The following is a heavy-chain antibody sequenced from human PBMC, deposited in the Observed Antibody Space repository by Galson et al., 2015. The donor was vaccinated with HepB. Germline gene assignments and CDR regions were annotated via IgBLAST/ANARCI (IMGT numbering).Heavy chain of an antibody. J-gene: IGHJ3*02. Sequence: TLSLTCTVSGGSISSGSYYWSWIRQPAGKGLEWIGRIYTSGSTNYNPSLKSRVTISVDTSKNQFTLKLSSVTAADTAVYYCASDGPIVGATGGIWGQGTMVTVSS. D-gene: IGHD1-26*01. V-gene: IGHV4-61*02. CDR1: GGSISSGSYY. CDR2: IYTSGST. CDR3: ASDGPIVGATGGI.